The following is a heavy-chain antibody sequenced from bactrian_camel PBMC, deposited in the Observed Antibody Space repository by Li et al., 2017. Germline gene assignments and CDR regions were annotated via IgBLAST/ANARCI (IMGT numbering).Heavy chain of an antibody. CDR2: IDSDGIA. D-gene: IGHD6*01. Sequence: HVQLVESGGGSAQAGGSLRLSCAASGAARSIECMGWVRQAPGKEREGVAAIDSDGIASYADSVKGRFTVSRDNANNTVNLMMNSLKPEDTAMYYCKIDRTYGGGCLRPQWGQGTQVTVS. J-gene: IGHJ4*01. CDR3: KIDRTYGGGCLRPQ. V-gene: IGHV3S53*01. CDR1: GAARSIEC.